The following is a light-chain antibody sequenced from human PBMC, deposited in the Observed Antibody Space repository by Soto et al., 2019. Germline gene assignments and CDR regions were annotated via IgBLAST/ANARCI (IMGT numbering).Light chain of an antibody. Sequence: DIQMTQSPSSLSASVGYRVTITCRASQSISRWLAWYQQKPGKAPKLLIYDASSLESRVPSRFSGSGSGTDFTLTISSLQSEECAVDDGQQYYDWPWTGGQGTKVDIK. CDR3: QQYYDWPWT. V-gene: IGKV1-5*01. CDR1: QSISRW. J-gene: IGKJ1*01. CDR2: DAS.